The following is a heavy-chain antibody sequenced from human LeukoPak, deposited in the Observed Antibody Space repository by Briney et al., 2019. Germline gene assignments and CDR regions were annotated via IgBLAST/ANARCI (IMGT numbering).Heavy chain of an antibody. V-gene: IGHV3-53*04. J-gene: IGHJ4*02. CDR2: IYSGGST. Sequence: GGSLRLSCAASGFTVSSNYMSWVRQAPGKGLEWVSVIYSGGSTYYADSVKGRSTISRHNSKNTLYLQMNSLRAEDTAVYYCARKPPLSSGWYLRGQGTLVTVSS. CDR1: GFTVSSNY. D-gene: IGHD6-19*01. CDR3: ARKPPLSSGWYL.